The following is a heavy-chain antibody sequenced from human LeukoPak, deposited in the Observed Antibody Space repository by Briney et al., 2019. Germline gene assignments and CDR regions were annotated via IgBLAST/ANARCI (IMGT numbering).Heavy chain of an antibody. D-gene: IGHD6-13*01. J-gene: IGHJ6*02. CDR2: ISSSSSTI. CDR3: ARDIAAADYYYYGMDV. V-gene: IGHV3-48*04. CDR1: GFTFSSYS. Sequence: GGSLRLSCAASGFTFSSYSMNWVRQAPGKGLEWVSYISSSSSTIYYADSVKGRFTISRDNAKNSLYLQMNSLRAEDTALYYCARDIAAADYYYYGMDVWGQGTTVTVSS.